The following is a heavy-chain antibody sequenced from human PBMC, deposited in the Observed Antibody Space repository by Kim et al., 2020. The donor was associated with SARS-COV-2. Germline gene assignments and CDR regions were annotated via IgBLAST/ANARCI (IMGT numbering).Heavy chain of an antibody. V-gene: IGHV3-13*04. J-gene: IGHJ4*01. CDR1: GFTFSRCD. Sequence: GGSLRLSCAASGFTFSRCDMVWVRQGAGKGLEWVSTIGSSGDTYSSVSVEGRFTISRDNVRSSLYLEMNNLRAGDTAVYFCTSAGLPAAGTHAFPDYWG. CDR3: TSAGLPAAGTHAFPDY. CDR2: IGSSGDT. D-gene: IGHD2-2*01.